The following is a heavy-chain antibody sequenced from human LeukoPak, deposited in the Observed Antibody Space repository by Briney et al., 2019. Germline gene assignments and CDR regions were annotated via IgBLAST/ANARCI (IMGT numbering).Heavy chain of an antibody. Sequence: GASVKVSCKASGYTFTSYGISWVRQAPGQGLEWMGWISAYNGNTNYAQKLQGRVTMTTDTSTSTAYMELRSLRSDDTAVYYCARGPYYILTGYYSAWGQGTLVTVSS. CDR2: ISAYNGNT. CDR3: ARGPYYILTGYYSA. D-gene: IGHD3-9*01. J-gene: IGHJ5*02. V-gene: IGHV1-18*01. CDR1: GYTFTSYG.